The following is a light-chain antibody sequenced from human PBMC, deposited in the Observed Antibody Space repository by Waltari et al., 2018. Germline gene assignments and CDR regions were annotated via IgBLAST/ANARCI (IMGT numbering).Light chain of an antibody. J-gene: IGKJ2*01. CDR3: QQYGSSPRYT. CDR2: GAS. CDR1: QSVSISY. Sequence: EIVLTQSPGTLSLSPGERATLSCRASQSVSISYLAWYQQKPGQAPRLPIYGASSRATGIPDRFSGSGSGTDFTLTISRLEPEDFAVYYCQQYGSSPRYTFGQGTKLEIK. V-gene: IGKV3-20*01.